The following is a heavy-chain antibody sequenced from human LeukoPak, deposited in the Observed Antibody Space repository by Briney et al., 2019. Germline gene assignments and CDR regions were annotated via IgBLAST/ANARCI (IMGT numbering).Heavy chain of an antibody. D-gene: IGHD4-17*01. V-gene: IGHV3-21*04. CDR3: AKDPILDDYGDYWRPGYYFDY. J-gene: IGHJ4*02. CDR1: GFTFSSYG. CDR2: ILISSSHI. Sequence: GGSLRLSCAASGFTFSSYGMNWVRQAPGKGLEWVSFILISSSHIYYADSVKGRFTISRDNSKNTLYLQMNSLRAEDTAVYYCAKDPILDDYGDYWRPGYYFDYWGQGTLVTVSS.